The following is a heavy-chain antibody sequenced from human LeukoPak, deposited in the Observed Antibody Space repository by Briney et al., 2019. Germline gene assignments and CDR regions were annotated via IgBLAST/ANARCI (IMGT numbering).Heavy chain of an antibody. J-gene: IGHJ4*02. CDR3: ARDYADYVGYFFFDY. CDR2: ISSSGGST. CDR1: GLTFNYA. Sequence: GGSLRLSCAASGLTFNYAMSWVRQAPGKGLEWVSAISSSGGSTYYADSAKGRFTISRDNSQNTLYLQMNSLRAEDTAVYYCARDYADYVGYFFFDYWGQGTLVTVSS. D-gene: IGHD4-17*01. V-gene: IGHV3-23*01.